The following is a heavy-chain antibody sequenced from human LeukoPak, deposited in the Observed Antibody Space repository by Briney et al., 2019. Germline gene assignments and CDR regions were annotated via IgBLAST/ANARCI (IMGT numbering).Heavy chain of an antibody. CDR1: GFIFSRYT. D-gene: IGHD2-2*01. V-gene: IGHV3-21*01. J-gene: IGHJ3*02. CDR3: ARAILNYCSSTSCKLFGAFDI. CDR2: ISTSSSYI. Sequence: GGSLTPSWAASGFIFSRYTINWVRQAPGKGLEWVSSISTSSSYIYYGGSGKGRLTIPRDNAKNSPYMQRNSLLAEDTSVYYCARAILNYCSSTSCKLFGAFDIWGQGTMVTVSS.